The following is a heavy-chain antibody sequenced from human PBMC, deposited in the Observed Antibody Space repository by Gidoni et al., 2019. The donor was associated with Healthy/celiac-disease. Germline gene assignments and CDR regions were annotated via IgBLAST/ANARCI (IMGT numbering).Heavy chain of an antibody. V-gene: IGHV3-9*01. CDR2: ISWNSGSI. D-gene: IGHD5-12*01. CDR3: AKDVGEMATTFFDY. Sequence: EVQLVESGGGLVQPGRSLRLSCAASGFTFDDYAMHWVRQAPGKGLEWVSGISWNSGSIGYADSVKGRFTISRDNAKNSLYLQMNSLRAEDTALYYCAKDVGEMATTFFDYWGQGTLVTVSS. CDR1: GFTFDDYA. J-gene: IGHJ4*02.